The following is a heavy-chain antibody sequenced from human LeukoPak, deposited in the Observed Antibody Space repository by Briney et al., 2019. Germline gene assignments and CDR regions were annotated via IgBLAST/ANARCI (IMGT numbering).Heavy chain of an antibody. D-gene: IGHD1-26*01. CDR2: ISTYNNNT. CDR1: GYTFTSYG. CDR3: ARVSGSYRGAIDY. Sequence: ASVKVSCKASGYTFTSYGISWVRQAPGQGLEWMGWISTYNNNTHYAQKFQVRVTMTTDTSTSTAYMELRSLRSDDTAVYHCARVSGSYRGAIDYWGQGTLVTVSS. V-gene: IGHV1-18*01. J-gene: IGHJ4*02.